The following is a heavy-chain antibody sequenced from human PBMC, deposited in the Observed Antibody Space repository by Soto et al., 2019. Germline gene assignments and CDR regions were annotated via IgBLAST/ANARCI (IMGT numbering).Heavy chain of an antibody. D-gene: IGHD6-6*01. CDR1: GGSFSGYY. CDR2: INHSGST. Sequence: SETLSLTCAVYGGSFSGYYWSWIRQPPGKGLEWIGEINHSGSTNYNPSLKSRVTISVDTSKNQFSLKLSSVTAADTAVYYCAGALNDSSSPFYFDYWGQGTLVTVSS. J-gene: IGHJ4*02. CDR3: AGALNDSSSPFYFDY. V-gene: IGHV4-34*01.